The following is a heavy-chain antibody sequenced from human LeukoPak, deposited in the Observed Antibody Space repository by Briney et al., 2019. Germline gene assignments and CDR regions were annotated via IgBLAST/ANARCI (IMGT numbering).Heavy chain of an antibody. J-gene: IGHJ4*02. D-gene: IGHD6-13*01. CDR1: GFTVISYE. Sequence: AGGSLRLSCAASGFTVISYEMNWVRQAPGKGLEWVSYISSSGNSIFYADSVKGRFTISRDNAKNSLYLQMNSLRAEDTVVYYCARGLPSSYHYFDYRGQGALVTLSS. CDR3: ARGLPSSYHYFDY. V-gene: IGHV3-48*03. CDR2: ISSSGNSI.